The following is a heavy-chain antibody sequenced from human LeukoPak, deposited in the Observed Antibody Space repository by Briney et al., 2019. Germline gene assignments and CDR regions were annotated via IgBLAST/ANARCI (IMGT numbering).Heavy chain of an antibody. Sequence: SVKISCKASGGTFSSYAISWVRQAPGQGLEWMGGIIPIFGTANYAQKFQGRVTITADESTSTAYMELSSLRSEDTAVYYCAREAGYSSSWFDYWGQGTLVTVSS. CDR3: AREAGYSSSWFDY. J-gene: IGHJ4*02. D-gene: IGHD6-13*01. V-gene: IGHV1-69*13. CDR2: IIPIFGTA. CDR1: GGTFSSYA.